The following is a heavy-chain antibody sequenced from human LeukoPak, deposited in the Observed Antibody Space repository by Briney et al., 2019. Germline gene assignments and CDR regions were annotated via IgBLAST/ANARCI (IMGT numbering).Heavy chain of an antibody. D-gene: IGHD2/OR15-2a*01. CDR2: IHYSGST. CDR3: ARHFYDPNVYFDY. V-gene: IGHV4-59*08. Sequence: PSETLSLTCTVSGRSISSYYWSWIRQPPGKGLEWIGYIHYSGSTNYNPSLKSRVTISVDTSKNHFSLKLSSVTAADTAVYFCARHFYDPNVYFDYWGQGTLVTVSS. CDR1: GRSISSYY. J-gene: IGHJ4*02.